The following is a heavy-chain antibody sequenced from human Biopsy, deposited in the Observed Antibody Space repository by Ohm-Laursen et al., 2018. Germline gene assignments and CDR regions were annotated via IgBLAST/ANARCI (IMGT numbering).Heavy chain of an antibody. CDR1: GGSISNNNYY. J-gene: IGHJ5*02. Sequence: GTLSLTCTVSGGSISNNNYYWGWIRQPPGKGLEWIGSIFYRGSTHYKPSPKSRVNISVDTSKNQFSLKLNSVTAADTAAYYCARDYDTSGYYYVSWGQGTLVTVSS. CDR3: ARDYDTSGYYYVS. V-gene: IGHV4-39*01. D-gene: IGHD3-22*01. CDR2: IFYRGST.